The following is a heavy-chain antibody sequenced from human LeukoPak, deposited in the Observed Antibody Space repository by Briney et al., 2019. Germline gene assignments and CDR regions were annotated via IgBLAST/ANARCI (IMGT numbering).Heavy chain of an antibody. D-gene: IGHD2-8*01. CDR1: GYTFTGSY. Sequence: ASVKVSCKASGYTFTGSYIHWMRQAPGQGIEWRGWINPNSGATKYAQKFQGRVTVTRDTSTSTAYMELSGLRADDAAVYYCARVAYCTKGVCINFDLWGQGTLVTVSS. CDR2: INPNSGAT. J-gene: IGHJ4*02. V-gene: IGHV1-2*02. CDR3: ARVAYCTKGVCINFDL.